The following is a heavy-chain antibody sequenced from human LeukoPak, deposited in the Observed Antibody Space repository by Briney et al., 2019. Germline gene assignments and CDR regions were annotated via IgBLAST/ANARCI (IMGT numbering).Heavy chain of an antibody. CDR2: ISAYNGNT. D-gene: IGHD3-22*01. CDR1: GYTFTSYG. Sequence: ASVKVSCKASGYTFTSYGISWVRQAPGQGLEWMGWISAYNGNTNYAQKLQGRVTMTTDTSTSTAYMELRSLRSDDTAVYYCAREGYYDTSGYYYMDVWGKGTTVTVSS. V-gene: IGHV1-18*01. CDR3: AREGYYDTSGYYYMDV. J-gene: IGHJ6*03.